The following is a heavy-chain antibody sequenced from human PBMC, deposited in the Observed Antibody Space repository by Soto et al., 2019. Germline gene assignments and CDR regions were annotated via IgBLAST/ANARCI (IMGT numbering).Heavy chain of an antibody. CDR1: GFTFSDYY. Sequence: GGSLRLSCAASGFTFSDYYMSWIRQAPGKGLEWVSYISSSGSTIYYADSVKGRFTISRDNAKNSLYLQMNSLRAEDTAVYYCARDPQYSSSWYNWFDPWGQGTLVTVSS. J-gene: IGHJ5*02. CDR3: ARDPQYSSSWYNWFDP. CDR2: ISSSGSTI. V-gene: IGHV3-11*01. D-gene: IGHD6-13*01.